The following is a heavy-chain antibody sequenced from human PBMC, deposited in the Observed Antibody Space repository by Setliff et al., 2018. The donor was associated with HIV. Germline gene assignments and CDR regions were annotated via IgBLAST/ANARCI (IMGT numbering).Heavy chain of an antibody. CDR1: GGSIGSGSHY. CDR2: IYTTGST. Sequence: LSLTCTVSGGSIGSGSHYWSWIRQPAGKGLEWIGHIYTTGSTNYNPSLKSRVTTSADTSNNQFSLRLTSMTAADTAVYYCAKTSVGATGLYAFDIWGQGTMVTVSS. J-gene: IGHJ3*02. V-gene: IGHV4-61*09. D-gene: IGHD1-26*01. CDR3: AKTSVGATGLYAFDI.